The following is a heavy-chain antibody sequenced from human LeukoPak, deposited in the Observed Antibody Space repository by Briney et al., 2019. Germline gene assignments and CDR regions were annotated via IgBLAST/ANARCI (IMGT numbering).Heavy chain of an antibody. CDR1: GYTFTSYG. V-gene: IGHV1-18*01. Sequence: GASVKVSCKASGYTFTSYGISWVRQAPGQGLEWMGWISAYNGNTNYAQKLQGRVTMTTDTSTSTAYMELRSLRSDDTAVYYCARECGRDWNDVEYYYYYMDVWGKGTTVTVSS. CDR3: ARECGRDWNDVEYYYYYMDV. D-gene: IGHD1-1*01. CDR2: ISAYNGNT. J-gene: IGHJ6*03.